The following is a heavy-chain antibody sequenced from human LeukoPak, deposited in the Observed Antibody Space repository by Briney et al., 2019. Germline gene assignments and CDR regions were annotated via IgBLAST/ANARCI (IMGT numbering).Heavy chain of an antibody. Sequence: GRSLRLSCAASGFTFSGSAIHWVRQASGKGQGWVGRIRSRANTYATAYAASVKGRFTISRDDSKNTPYLQMNSLKTEDTALYYCTRPDDYGDYWGQGTLVTVSS. CDR1: GFTFSGSA. V-gene: IGHV3-73*01. CDR3: TRPDDYGDY. J-gene: IGHJ4*02. CDR2: IRSRANTYAT.